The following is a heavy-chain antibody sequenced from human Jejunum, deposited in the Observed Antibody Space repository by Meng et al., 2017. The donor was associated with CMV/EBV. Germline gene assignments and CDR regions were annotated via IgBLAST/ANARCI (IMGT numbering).Heavy chain of an antibody. Sequence: LTCTVSGGSIRGDYWSWIRQPPGRGLEWIGYIYYSGSAKYNPSLKSRVTMSVDTSKNHFSLNVNSVTAADTAIYYCARRPAANAHDYWGQGTLVTVSS. V-gene: IGHV4-59*01. CDR1: GGSIRGDY. CDR2: IYYSGSA. D-gene: IGHD2-2*01. J-gene: IGHJ4*02. CDR3: ARRPAANAHDY.